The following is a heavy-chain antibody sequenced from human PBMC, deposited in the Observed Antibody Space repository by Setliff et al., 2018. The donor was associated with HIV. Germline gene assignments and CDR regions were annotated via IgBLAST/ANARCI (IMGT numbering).Heavy chain of an antibody. CDR3: TTHRVGQRPWLSDF. CDR1: GFTFSSYN. D-gene: IGHD5-12*01. Sequence: PGGSLRLSCAVSGFTFSSYNMNWVRQAPGKGLEWLSSISNLGTYIYYADSVKGRFSISRDNAKKSLYLQMNSLRAEDTAVYYCTTHRVGQRPWLSDFWGQGTLVTVSS. V-gene: IGHV3-21*01. CDR2: ISNLGTYI. J-gene: IGHJ4*02.